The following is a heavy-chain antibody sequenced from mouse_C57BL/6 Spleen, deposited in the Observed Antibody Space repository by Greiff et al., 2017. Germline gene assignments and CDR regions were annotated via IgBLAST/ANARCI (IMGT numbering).Heavy chain of an antibody. D-gene: IGHD3-3*01. CDR2: IRLKSDNYAT. CDR1: GFTFSNYW. J-gene: IGHJ3*01. Sequence: EVKLVESGGGLVQPGGSMKLSCVASGFTFSNYWMNWVRQSPEKGLEWVAQIRLKSDNYATHYAESVKGRFTISRDDSKSSVYLQMNNLRAEDTGIYYCTGRGRAWFAYWGQGTLVTVSA. V-gene: IGHV6-3*01. CDR3: TGRGRAWFAY.